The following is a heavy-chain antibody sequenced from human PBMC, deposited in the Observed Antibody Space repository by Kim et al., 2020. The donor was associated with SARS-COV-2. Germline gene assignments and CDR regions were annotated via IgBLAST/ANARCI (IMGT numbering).Heavy chain of an antibody. J-gene: IGHJ6*02. D-gene: IGHD4-17*01. CDR1: GFTFSSYW. CDR2: IKQDGSEK. Sequence: GGSLRLSCAASGFTFSSYWMSWVRQAPGKGLEWVANIKQDGSEKYYVDSVKGRFTISRDNAKNSLYLQMNSLRAEDTAVYYCARDGPGGGDYPGYYYYGMDVWGQGTTVTVSS. CDR3: ARDGPGGGDYPGYYYYGMDV. V-gene: IGHV3-7*01.